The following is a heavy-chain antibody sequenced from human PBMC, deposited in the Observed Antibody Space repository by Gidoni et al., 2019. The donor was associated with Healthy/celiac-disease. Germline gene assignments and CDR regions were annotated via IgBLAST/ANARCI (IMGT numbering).Heavy chain of an antibody. D-gene: IGHD3-16*01. Sequence: QVQLVESGGGVVQPGRALRLYCVAPGITLTNYGIHRVRQDPDKGLEWVAFIWYDGSSKYYAASVRSRFTISRNSSKNTLYLQMNSLGAEDTAVYYCARAKAPYPHPPEGGDNWGQRTLVVVSS. CDR1: GITLTNYG. CDR2: IWYDGSSK. V-gene: IGHV3-33*01. J-gene: IGHJ4*02. CDR3: ARAKAPYPHPPEGGDN.